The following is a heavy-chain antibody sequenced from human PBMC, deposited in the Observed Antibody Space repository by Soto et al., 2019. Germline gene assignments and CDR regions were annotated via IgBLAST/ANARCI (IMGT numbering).Heavy chain of an antibody. D-gene: IGHD3-3*01. CDR3: AIGGGQIYYSGMDV. J-gene: IGHJ6*02. CDR1: GFFFSDYY. Sequence: GGSLRLSXEASGFFFSDYYMSWIRQAPGKGLESLCYISGTGDTTSYADSVKGRFTISRDNAKNSPFLHLNSLSAGDTAVYYCAIGGGQIYYSGMDVWGQGTTVTVSS. V-gene: IGHV3-11*01. CDR2: ISGTGDTT.